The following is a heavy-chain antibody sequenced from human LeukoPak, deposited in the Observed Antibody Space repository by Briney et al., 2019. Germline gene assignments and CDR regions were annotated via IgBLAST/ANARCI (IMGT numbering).Heavy chain of an antibody. V-gene: IGHV3-53*04. Sequence: GGSLRPSCAASGFTASSNYMSWVRQAPGKGLEWVSVIYSDDRTYYADSVKGRFTISRHTSKKTLYLQMNSLRAEDTAVYYCARAGPVPTSDGGPIADSWGQGTLVTVSS. D-gene: IGHD4-17*01. CDR1: GFTASSNY. CDR2: IYSDDRT. CDR3: ARAGPVPTSDGGPIADS. J-gene: IGHJ4*02.